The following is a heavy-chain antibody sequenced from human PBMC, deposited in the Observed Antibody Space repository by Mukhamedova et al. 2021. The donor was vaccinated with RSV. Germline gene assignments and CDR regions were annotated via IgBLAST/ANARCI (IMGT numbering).Heavy chain of an antibody. V-gene: IGHV3-23*01. CDR3: ARDEVYYSGSGSWADGMHV. Sequence: ISGSGSGSYYADSVKGRFTISRDNSKNTLYLQMNSLRPGDTAVYYCARDEVYYSGSGSWADGMHVWGQGTTVTVSS. J-gene: IGHJ6*02. CDR2: ISGSGSGS. D-gene: IGHD3-10*01.